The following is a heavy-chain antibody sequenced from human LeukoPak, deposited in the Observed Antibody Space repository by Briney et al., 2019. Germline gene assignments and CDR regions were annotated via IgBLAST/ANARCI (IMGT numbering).Heavy chain of an antibody. V-gene: IGHV3-23*01. Sequence: GGSLRLSCAGSGFTFNSYAMSWVRQAPGKGLEWVSAISGSGGTTYYADSVEGRFTISRDNSKNTLYLQMNSLRAEDTAVYYCAKDTSGSYFTGDYWGQGTLVTVSS. J-gene: IGHJ4*02. CDR3: AKDTSGSYFTGDY. CDR1: GFTFNSYA. CDR2: ISGSGGTT. D-gene: IGHD3-22*01.